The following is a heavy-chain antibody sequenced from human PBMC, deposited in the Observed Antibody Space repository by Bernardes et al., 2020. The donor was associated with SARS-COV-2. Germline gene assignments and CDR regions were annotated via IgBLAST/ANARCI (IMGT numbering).Heavy chain of an antibody. Sequence: SETLSLTCTVSGGSISSYYWSWIRQPPGKGLEWIGYIYYSGSTNYSPSLKSRVTISVDTSKNQFSLKLSSVTAADTAVYYCARVGAGTTRLYYFYGLDVWGQGTTVTVSS. V-gene: IGHV4-59*01. D-gene: IGHD1-1*01. CDR3: ARVGAGTTRLYYFYGLDV. CDR2: IYYSGST. J-gene: IGHJ6*02. CDR1: GGSISSYY.